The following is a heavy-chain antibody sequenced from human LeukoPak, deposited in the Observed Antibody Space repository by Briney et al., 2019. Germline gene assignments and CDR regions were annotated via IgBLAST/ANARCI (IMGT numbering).Heavy chain of an antibody. CDR1: GYTLTGYY. CDR3: ARAVSSSCLFDY. Sequence: ASVKVSCKASGYTLTGYYMHWVRQAPGQGLEWMGRINPNSGGTNYAQKFQGRVTMTRDTSISTAYMELSRLRSDDTAVYYCARAVSSSCLFDYWGQGTLVTVSS. J-gene: IGHJ4*02. CDR2: INPNSGGT. V-gene: IGHV1-2*06. D-gene: IGHD6-13*01.